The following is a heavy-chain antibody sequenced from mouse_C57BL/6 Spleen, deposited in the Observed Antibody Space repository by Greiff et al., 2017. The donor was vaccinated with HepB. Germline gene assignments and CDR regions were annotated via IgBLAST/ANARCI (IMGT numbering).Heavy chain of an antibody. CDR3: ANDYSNYERAMDY. V-gene: IGHV1-74*01. CDR2: IHPSDSDT. Sequence: VKLQQPGAELVKPGASVKVSCKASGYTFTSYWMHWVKQRPGQGLEWIGRIHPSDSDTNYNQKFKGKATLTVDKSSSTAYMQLSSLTSEDSAVYYCANDYSNYERAMDYWGQGTSVTVSS. CDR1: GYTFTSYW. J-gene: IGHJ4*01. D-gene: IGHD2-5*01.